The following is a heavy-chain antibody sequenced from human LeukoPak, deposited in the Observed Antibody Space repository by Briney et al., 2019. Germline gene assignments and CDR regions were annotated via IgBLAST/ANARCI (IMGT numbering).Heavy chain of an antibody. V-gene: IGHV4-59*01. CDR3: ARAGTDDFWSGYGARRVGWFDP. CDR1: GVSISSYY. D-gene: IGHD3-3*01. CDR2: SDYSGST. J-gene: IGHJ5*02. Sequence: PSETLSLTCTGSGVSISSYYWSWIRQPPGKGLEWIGYSDYSGSTNYNPSLKSRVTISVDTSKNQFTLKLSSVTAADTGVYYCARAGTDDFWSGYGARRVGWFDPWGQGTPVTVSS.